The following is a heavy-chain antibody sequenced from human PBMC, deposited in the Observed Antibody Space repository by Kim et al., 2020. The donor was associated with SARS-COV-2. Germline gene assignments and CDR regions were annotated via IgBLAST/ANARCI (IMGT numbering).Heavy chain of an antibody. CDR1: GFSFSYYW. Sequence: GGSLRLSCAASGFSFSYYWMGWVRQAPGGGLEWMGNINQDGSVKSYADSVKGRFIISRDNAENSLYLEMNSLRAEDTAVYYCARELRRDYGPFDMWGQGTMVTVSS. V-gene: IGHV3-7*03. D-gene: IGHD4-17*01. CDR3: ARELRRDYGPFDM. CDR2: INQDGSVK. J-gene: IGHJ3*02.